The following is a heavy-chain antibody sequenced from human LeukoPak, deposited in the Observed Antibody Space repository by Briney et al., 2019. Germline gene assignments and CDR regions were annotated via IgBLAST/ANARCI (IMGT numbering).Heavy chain of an antibody. J-gene: IGHJ4*02. CDR2: IIPILGIA. V-gene: IGHV1-69*04. CDR1: GGTFSSYA. Sequence: SVKVSCKASGGTFSSYAISWVRQAPGQGLEWMGRIIPILGIANYAQKFQGRVTITADKSTSTAYMELSSLRSEDTAVYYCARGAYDILTGYLQTFDYWGQGTLVTVSS. D-gene: IGHD3-9*01. CDR3: ARGAYDILTGYLQTFDY.